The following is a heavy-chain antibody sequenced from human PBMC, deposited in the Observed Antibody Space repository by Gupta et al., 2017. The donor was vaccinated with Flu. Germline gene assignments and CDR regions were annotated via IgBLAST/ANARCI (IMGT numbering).Heavy chain of an antibody. J-gene: IGHJ6*03. Sequence: YSLNWVRQAPGQGPEWLSTISFASTYIAYADSVKGRFTISRDNAKNSLYLQMNGLRVDDTGVYYCARVVRWQNFYYYYMDVWGKGTTVTVSS. CDR3: ARVVRWQNFYYYYMDV. D-gene: IGHD6-13*01. CDR2: ISFASTYI. V-gene: IGHV3-21*06. CDR1: YS.